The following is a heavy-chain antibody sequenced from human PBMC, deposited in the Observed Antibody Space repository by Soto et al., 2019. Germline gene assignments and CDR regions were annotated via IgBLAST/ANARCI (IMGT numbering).Heavy chain of an antibody. D-gene: IGHD6-19*01. J-gene: IGHJ5*02. CDR3: AKDWSSSGWFNWFDP. CDR2: ISHDGSNT. V-gene: IGHV3-30*18. Sequence: ESGGGVVQPGRSLRLSCVASGFTLSNTGMHWVRRAPGKGLEWVAMISHDGSNTYYGDSVKGRFTISRDNSWNTLYLQMDTLRTEDTSVYYCAKDWSSSGWFNWFDPWGLGTLVTVSS. CDR1: GFTLSNTG.